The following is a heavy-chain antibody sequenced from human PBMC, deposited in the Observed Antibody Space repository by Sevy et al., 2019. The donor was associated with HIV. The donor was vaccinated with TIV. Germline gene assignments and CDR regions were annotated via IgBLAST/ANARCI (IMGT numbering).Heavy chain of an antibody. CDR1: GDSISGSSYH. CDR2: VFYSGNT. V-gene: IGHV4-39*01. Sequence: SETLSLTCTVSGDSISGSSYHWGWIRQPPGKGLEWLGSVFYSGNTYDNPSLKSRVTISVDTSKNQFSLKLSSVTAADTAVYYCARQAGYFDYWGQGTLVTVSS. J-gene: IGHJ4*02. CDR3: ARQAGYFDY. D-gene: IGHD6-19*01.